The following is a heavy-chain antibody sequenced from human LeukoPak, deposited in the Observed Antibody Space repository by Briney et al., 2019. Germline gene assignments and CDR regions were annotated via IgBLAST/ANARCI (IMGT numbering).Heavy chain of an antibody. V-gene: IGHV3-33*06. CDR3: AKYPRYYDSSGYFQFDY. D-gene: IGHD3-22*01. J-gene: IGHJ4*02. Sequence: GRSLRLSCAASGFTFSSYGMHWVRQAPGKGLEWVAVIWYDGSNKYYADSVKGRFTISRDNSKNTLYLQMNSLRAEDTAVYYCAKYPRYYDSSGYFQFDYWGQGTLVTVSS. CDR1: GFTFSSYG. CDR2: IWYDGSNK.